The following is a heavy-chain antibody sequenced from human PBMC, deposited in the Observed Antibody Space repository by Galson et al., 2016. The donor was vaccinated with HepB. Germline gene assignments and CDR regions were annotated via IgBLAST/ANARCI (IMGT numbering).Heavy chain of an antibody. V-gene: IGHV1-18*01. CDR2: ISGHNGNT. J-gene: IGHJ4*02. CDR3: ARVRRPVAVTHFDS. Sequence: SVKVSCKASGYSFSSYGVSWVRQAPGQGLEWMGWISGHNGNTRYAEKFLGRVTMTTDTPASTAYLELRSLRSDDTAVYYCARVRRPVAVTHFDSWGQGTLVTVSS. D-gene: IGHD6-19*01. CDR1: GYSFSSYG.